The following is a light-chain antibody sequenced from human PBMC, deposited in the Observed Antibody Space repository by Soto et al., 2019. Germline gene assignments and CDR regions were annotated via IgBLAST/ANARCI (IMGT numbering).Light chain of an antibody. Sequence: EIVLTQSPATLSSSPGERATISCRASQSISTNYLAWYQQKPGQAPRLLIYGASGRATGIPARFSGSGSGTDFTLTISSLEPEDVAVYSCQQRSNWPRFTFGPGTKVDIK. J-gene: IGKJ3*01. CDR3: QQRSNWPRFT. CDR2: GAS. V-gene: IGKV3-11*01. CDR1: QSISTNY.